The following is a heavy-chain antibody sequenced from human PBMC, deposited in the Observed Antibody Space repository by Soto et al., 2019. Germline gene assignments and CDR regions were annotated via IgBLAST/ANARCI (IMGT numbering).Heavy chain of an antibody. CDR3: ARDQGGQFYDFWGGSPGGY. J-gene: IGHJ4*02. V-gene: IGHV3-30-3*01. CDR1: GFTFSSYA. CDR2: MSYDGSNK. D-gene: IGHD3-3*01. Sequence: GGSLRLSCAASGFTFSSYAMHWVRQAPGKGLEWVAVMSYDGSNKYYADSVKGRFTISRDNSKNTLYLQMNSLRAEDTAVYYCARDQGGQFYDFWGGSPGGYWGQGTLVTVSS.